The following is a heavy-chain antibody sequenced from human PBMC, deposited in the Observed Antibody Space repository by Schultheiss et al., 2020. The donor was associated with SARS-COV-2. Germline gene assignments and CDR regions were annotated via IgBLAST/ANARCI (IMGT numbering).Heavy chain of an antibody. CDR2: ISSSSSYI. CDR3: ARLLGIAARRVFDY. D-gene: IGHD6-6*01. V-gene: IGHV3-21*01. CDR1: GFTFSSYA. J-gene: IGHJ4*02. Sequence: GGSLRLSCAASGFTFSSYAMSWVRQAPGKGLEWVSSISSSSSYIYYADSVKGRFTISRDNAKNSLYLQMNSLRAEDTAVYYCARLLGIAARRVFDYWGQGTLVTVSS.